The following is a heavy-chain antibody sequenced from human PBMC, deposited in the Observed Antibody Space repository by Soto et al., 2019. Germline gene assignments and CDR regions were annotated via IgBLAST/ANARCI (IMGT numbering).Heavy chain of an antibody. CDR2: TSYDGGNK. Sequence: GGSLRLSCAASGSPFSSYGLHWVRQAPGKGLQWVAVTSYDGGNKYYADSVKGRFTISRDNSKSTLYLEMNDLRAEDTAVYYCAKGGTSGWKNWFDPWGQGTLVTVSS. J-gene: IGHJ5*02. V-gene: IGHV3-30*18. CDR3: AKGGTSGWKNWFDP. D-gene: IGHD6-19*01. CDR1: GSPFSSYG.